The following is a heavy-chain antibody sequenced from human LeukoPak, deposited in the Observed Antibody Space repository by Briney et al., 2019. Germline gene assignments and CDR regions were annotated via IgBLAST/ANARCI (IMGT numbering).Heavy chain of an antibody. CDR2: TYYSGST. CDR1: GGSISSSY. Sequence: SETLSLTCTVSGGSISSSYWSWIRQPPGKGLEWIGYTYYSGSTNYNPPLKSRVTMSVGTSKNQFSLKVTSVTAADTAVYYCARLTAYFDLWGRGTLVTVSS. CDR3: ARLTAYFDL. V-gene: IGHV4-59*08. J-gene: IGHJ2*01.